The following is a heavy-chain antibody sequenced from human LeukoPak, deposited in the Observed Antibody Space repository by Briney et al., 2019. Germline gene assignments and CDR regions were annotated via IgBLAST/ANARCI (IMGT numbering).Heavy chain of an antibody. CDR2: ISSSSSYI. D-gene: IGHD2-2*01. CDR1: RFTFSNYA. V-gene: IGHV3-21*01. J-gene: IGHJ3*02. CDR3: ARDRAPAAPRSDAFDI. Sequence: PGGSLRLSCAASRFTFSNYAMGWVRQAPGKGLEWVSSISSSSSYIYYADSVKGRFTISRDNAKNSLYLQMNSLRAEDTAVYYCARDRAPAAPRSDAFDIWGQGTMVTVSS.